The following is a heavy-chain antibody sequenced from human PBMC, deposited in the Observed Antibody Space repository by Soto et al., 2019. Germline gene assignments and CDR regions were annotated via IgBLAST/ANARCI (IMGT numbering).Heavy chain of an antibody. CDR1: EFTFATYA. V-gene: IGHV3-23*01. J-gene: IGHJ4*02. Sequence: ELQLLESGGGLVQPGGSLTLFCTASEFTFATYAMAWVRQAPGKGLEWVSSISDDGHTTHYADSVKGRFTISRDNSKNTLYLQMNSLRADDTAIYFCAHVTILRSTFSDFWGPGTQVTVSS. CDR2: ISDDGHTT. D-gene: IGHD1-1*01. CDR3: AHVTILRSTFSDF.